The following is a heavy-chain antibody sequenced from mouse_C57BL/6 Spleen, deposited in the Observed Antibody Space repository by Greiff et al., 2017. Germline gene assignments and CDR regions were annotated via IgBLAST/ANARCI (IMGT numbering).Heavy chain of an antibody. CDR2: IRSKSNNYAT. J-gene: IGHJ1*03. Sequence: EVMLVESGGGLVQPKGSLKLSCAASGFSFNTYAMNWVRQAPGKGLEWVARIRSKSNNYATYYADSVKDRFTISRDDSESMLYLQMNNLNTEDTAMYYCVRGVRSTTVVEYFDVWGTGTTVTVSS. CDR3: VRGVRSTTVVEYFDV. D-gene: IGHD1-1*01. CDR1: GFSFNTYA. V-gene: IGHV10-1*01.